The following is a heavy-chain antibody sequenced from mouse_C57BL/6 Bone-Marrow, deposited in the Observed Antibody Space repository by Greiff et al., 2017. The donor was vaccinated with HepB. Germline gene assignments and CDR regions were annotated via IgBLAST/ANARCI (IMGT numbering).Heavy chain of an antibody. J-gene: IGHJ4*01. D-gene: IGHD2-3*01. CDR2: IYPRDGST. V-gene: IGHV1-85*01. Sequence: VQLQQSGPELVKPGASVKLSCKASGYTFTSYDINWVKQRPGQGLEWIGWIYPRDGSTKYNEKFKGTATLTVDTSSSTAYMELHSLTSEDSAVYFCARGEWLLRYYAMDYWGQGTSVTVSS. CDR1: GYTFTSYD. CDR3: ARGEWLLRYYAMDY.